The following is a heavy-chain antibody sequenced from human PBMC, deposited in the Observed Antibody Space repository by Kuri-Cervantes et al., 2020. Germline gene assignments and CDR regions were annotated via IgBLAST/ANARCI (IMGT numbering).Heavy chain of an antibody. J-gene: IGHJ6*03. D-gene: IGHD1-1*01. CDR1: GYTFTGYY. CDR2: INPNSGDT. Sequence: ASVKVSCKASGYTFTGYYMHWVRQARGRGLEWMGWINPNSGDTSYAQKFQGRVTMTSDTSISTSYMDLNRLTSDDTAVYYCARGERLGNYYYMDVWGEGTTVTVSS. CDR3: ARGERLGNYYYMDV. V-gene: IGHV1-2*02.